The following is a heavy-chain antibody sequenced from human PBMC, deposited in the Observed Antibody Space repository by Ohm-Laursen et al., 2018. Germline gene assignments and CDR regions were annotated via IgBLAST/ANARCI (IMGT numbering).Heavy chain of an antibody. Sequence: SLRLSCSASGFTFSSSWMHWVCQAPEKGLEWVADIKCDGSEKYYVDSVKGRFTISRDNAKSSLYLQMNSLRAEDTAVYYCATRGGSYVFGGQGTLVTVSS. V-gene: IGHV3-52*01. CDR3: ATRGGSYVF. J-gene: IGHJ4*02. CDR1: GFTFSSSW. D-gene: IGHD1-26*01. CDR2: IKCDGSEK.